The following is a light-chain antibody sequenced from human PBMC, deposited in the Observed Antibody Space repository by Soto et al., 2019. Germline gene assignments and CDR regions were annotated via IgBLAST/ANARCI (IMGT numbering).Light chain of an antibody. CDR2: YDD. Sequence: QSVLIQPPSVSGAPGQTVTISCSGSSSNIGDNAVTWYQQVPGKALRLLIYYDDLLPSGVSDRFSGSKSGTSASLAISGLQPEDEADYYCAARDDRLNGRVFGGGTKVTVL. CDR3: AARDDRLNGRV. CDR1: SSNIGDNA. J-gene: IGLJ2*01. V-gene: IGLV1-36*01.